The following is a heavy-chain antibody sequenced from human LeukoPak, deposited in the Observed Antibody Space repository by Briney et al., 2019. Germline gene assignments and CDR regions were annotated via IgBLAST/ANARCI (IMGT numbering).Heavy chain of an antibody. CDR2: TSSDLNVK. CDR3: ASRGYDSSGYYSEYFQH. J-gene: IGHJ1*01. V-gene: IGHV3-30-3*01. Sequence: GGSLRLSCAASGFTFRNYVIHWVRQAPGKGLEWVAVTSSDLNVKLYADSVKGRFTISRDNSKNTLYLQMNSLRAEDTAVYYCASRGYDSSGYYSEYFQHWGQGTLVTVSS. D-gene: IGHD3-22*01. CDR1: GFTFRNYV.